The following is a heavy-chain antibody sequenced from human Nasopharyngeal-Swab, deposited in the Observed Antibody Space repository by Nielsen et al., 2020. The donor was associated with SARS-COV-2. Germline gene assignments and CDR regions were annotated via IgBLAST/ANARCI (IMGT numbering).Heavy chain of an antibody. J-gene: IGHJ6*02. V-gene: IGHV3-23*03. CDR2: IYSGGSST. CDR3: AKSTTVTRWGYYYYGMDV. Sequence: WIRQPPGKGLEWVSVIYSGGSSTYYADSGKGRFTISRDNSKHTLYLQMNSLRAEDPAVYYCAKSTTVTRWGYYYYGMDVWGQGTTVTVSS. D-gene: IGHD4-17*01.